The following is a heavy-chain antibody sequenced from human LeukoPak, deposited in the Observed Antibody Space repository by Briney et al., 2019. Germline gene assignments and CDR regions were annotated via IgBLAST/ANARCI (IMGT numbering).Heavy chain of an antibody. CDR2: INHSGGT. V-gene: IGHV4-34*01. J-gene: IGHJ4*02. Sequence: SETLSLTCAVYGGSFSGYYWSWIRQPPGKGLEWIGEINHSGGTNYNPSLKSRVTISVDTSKNQFSLKLSSVTAADTAVYYCARAFLEGMTTGNFDYWGQGTLVTVSS. CDR3: ARAFLEGMTTGNFDY. CDR1: GGSFSGYY. D-gene: IGHD4-11*01.